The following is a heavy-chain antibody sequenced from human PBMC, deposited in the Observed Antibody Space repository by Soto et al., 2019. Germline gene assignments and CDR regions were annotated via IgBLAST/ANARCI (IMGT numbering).Heavy chain of an antibody. V-gene: IGHV3-23*01. Sequence: SLRLSCTASGFTFSSYDMSCCRSSPFKGLEWVSVISDNGDTKYYVDSVKGRFTISRDNSKNTLYLQMNSLRVEDRAVYYCVNTMVVPPPYYFD. CDR3: VNTMVVPPPYYFD. CDR1: GFTFSSYD. CDR2: ISDNGDTK. J-gene: IGHJ4*01. D-gene: IGHD2-15*01.